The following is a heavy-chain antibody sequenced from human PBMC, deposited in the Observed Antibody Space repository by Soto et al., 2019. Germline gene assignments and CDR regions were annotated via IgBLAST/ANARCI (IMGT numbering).Heavy chain of an antibody. CDR2: MWYDGSNK. D-gene: IGHD2-15*01. V-gene: IGHV3-33*01. CDR3: ARDGWVVVAGLDY. CDR1: GFTFSTYG. Sequence: QVQLVESGGGVVQPGRSLRLCCAASGFTFSTYGMHWVRQAPGKGLEWVAGMWYDGSNKYYADSVKGRFTISRDNSKNTLYLQMNSLRAEDTAVYYCARDGWVVVAGLDYWGQGTLVTVSS. J-gene: IGHJ4*02.